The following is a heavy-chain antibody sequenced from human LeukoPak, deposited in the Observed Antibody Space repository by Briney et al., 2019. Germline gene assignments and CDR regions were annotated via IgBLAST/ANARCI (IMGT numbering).Heavy chain of an antibody. CDR3: ARGRDYYNSGAYYNY. D-gene: IGHD3-22*01. CDR2: IYYSGST. CDR1: GGPISSSSYY. V-gene: IGHV4-39*01. Sequence: SETLSLTCSVSGGPISSSSYYWGWIRHPPGKGLEWIATIYYSGSTYYHPSLKSRVTISVDTSKDQFSLRLSSVTAADTAVYYCARGRDYYNSGAYYNYWGQGTLVTVSS. J-gene: IGHJ4*02.